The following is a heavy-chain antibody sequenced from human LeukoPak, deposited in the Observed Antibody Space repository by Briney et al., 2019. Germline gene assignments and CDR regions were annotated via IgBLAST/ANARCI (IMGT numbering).Heavy chain of an antibody. CDR1: GVSISSYY. CDR3: ARGRSDYEGTFYFDY. J-gene: IGHJ4*02. V-gene: IGHV4-59*01. D-gene: IGHD5-12*01. CDR2: IYYSGST. Sequence: ETLSLTCSVWGVSISSYYWSWIRQPRGKGREGMVYIYYSGSTNYNPSLKTRVTISVDTSKNQFSLKLSSVTAADTAVYYCARGRSDYEGTFYFDYWGQGTLVTVSS.